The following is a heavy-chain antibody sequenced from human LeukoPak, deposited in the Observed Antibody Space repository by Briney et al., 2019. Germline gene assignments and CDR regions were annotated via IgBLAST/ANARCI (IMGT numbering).Heavy chain of an antibody. CDR2: ISYDGSNK. CDR3: ARGYYDILTGLRSVNFDY. J-gene: IGHJ4*02. D-gene: IGHD3-9*01. CDR1: GFTFSSYA. Sequence: PGGSLRLSCAASGFTFSSYAMHWVRQAPGKGLEWVAVISYDGSNKYYADSVKGRFTISRDNSKNTLYLQMNSLRAEDTAVYYCARGYYDILTGLRSVNFDYWGQGTLVTVSS. V-gene: IGHV3-30*04.